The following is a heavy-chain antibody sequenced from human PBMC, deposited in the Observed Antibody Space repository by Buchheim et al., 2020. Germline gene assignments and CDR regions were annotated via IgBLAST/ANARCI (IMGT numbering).Heavy chain of an antibody. CDR1: GFTIAGHP. Sequence: QVQLVESGGGVVQPGRSLRLSCAASGFTIAGHPMHWVRQAPGKVLEWVAVISSDGRNEHYADSVKGRFSISRDNSKNTLSLQMNSLRPEDTAIYYCTRETQLVTGGLDPWGQGTL. CDR3: TRETQLVTGGLDP. J-gene: IGHJ5*02. V-gene: IGHV3-30*04. CDR2: ISSDGRNE. D-gene: IGHD2-21*02.